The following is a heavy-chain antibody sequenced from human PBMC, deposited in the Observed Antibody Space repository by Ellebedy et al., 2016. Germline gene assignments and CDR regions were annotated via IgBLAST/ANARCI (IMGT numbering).Heavy chain of an antibody. J-gene: IGHJ4*02. CDR3: AGDSRGITAAGTSLHY. CDR1: GFTFSSHA. CDR2: IYRTGTT. V-gene: IGHV3-53*01. Sequence: GGSLRLSCEASGFTFSSHAMSWVRQAPGKGLEWVAIIYRTGTTFYPDSAKGRFTISRDNSKNTLYLQMNSLRVEDTAVYYCAGDSRGITAAGTSLHYWGQGTLVTVSS. D-gene: IGHD6-13*01.